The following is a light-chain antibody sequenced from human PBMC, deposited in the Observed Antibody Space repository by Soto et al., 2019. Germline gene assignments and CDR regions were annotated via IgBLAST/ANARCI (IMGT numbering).Light chain of an antibody. Sequence: QSVLTQPPSASGSPGQSVTISCTGTNSDVGSYNYVSWYQQHPGKAPKLMIYEVSKRPSGVPDRFSGSKSGNTASLTVSGLPEEDEADYYCSSYAVNNNRVFGGGTKLTVL. J-gene: IGLJ2*01. CDR3: SSYAVNNNRV. CDR2: EVS. CDR1: NSDVGSYNY. V-gene: IGLV2-8*01.